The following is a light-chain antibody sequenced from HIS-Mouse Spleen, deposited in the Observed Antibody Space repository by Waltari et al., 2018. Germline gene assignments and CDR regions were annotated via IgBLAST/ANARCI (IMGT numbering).Light chain of an antibody. CDR1: ASPRQY. J-gene: IGLJ2*01. CDR3: YSTDSSGNHRV. V-gene: IGLV3-10*01. Sequence: VSVSPGQTARITCPGRASPRQYAYWYQQKAGQAPVLVIYEDSKRPSGIPERFSGSSSGTMATLTISGAQVEDEADYYCYSTDSSGNHRVFGGGTKLTVL. CDR2: EDS.